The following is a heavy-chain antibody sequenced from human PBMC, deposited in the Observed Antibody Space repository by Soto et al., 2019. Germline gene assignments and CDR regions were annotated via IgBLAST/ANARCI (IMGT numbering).Heavy chain of an antibody. D-gene: IGHD4-4*01. J-gene: IGHJ6*02. CDR2: ISWDGGST. Sequence: PGGSLRLSCAASGFTFDDYTMHWVRQAPGKGLEWVSLISWDGGSTYYADSVKGRFTISRDNSKNSLYLQMNSLRTEDTALYYCAKGLQGNYYYGMDVWGQGTTVTVSS. CDR1: GFTFDDYT. V-gene: IGHV3-43*01. CDR3: AKGLQGNYYYGMDV.